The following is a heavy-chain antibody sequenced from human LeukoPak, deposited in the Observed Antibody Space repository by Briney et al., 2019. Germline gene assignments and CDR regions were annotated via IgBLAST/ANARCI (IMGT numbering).Heavy chain of an antibody. CDR1: GFTFRSYG. D-gene: IGHD2-15*01. CDR2: VRNDGSNR. Sequence: GGSLRLSCAASGFTFRSYGMHWVRQAPGKGLEWGAFVRNDGSNRYYGDSVKGRFTISRDNSKNTLYLQMNSLRAEDTAVYYCARSCSGGNCYADHWGQGTLVTVSS. V-gene: IGHV3-30*02. J-gene: IGHJ5*02. CDR3: ARSCSGGNCYADH.